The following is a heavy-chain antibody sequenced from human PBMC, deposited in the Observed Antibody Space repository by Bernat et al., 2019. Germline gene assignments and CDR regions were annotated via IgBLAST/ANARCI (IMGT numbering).Heavy chain of an antibody. Sequence: EVKLVESGGDLVKPGGSLRLSCAASGFTFSKAWMTWVRQTPGKGLEWVGRIKSIADGGTTDYAAPVKGRFTVSRDDSKNTLYLQMNNLRSDDTAEYYCDNGHRDYNWNPTQVDYLHIWGQGTMVTVSS. CDR3: DNGHRDYNWNPTQVDYLHI. CDR2: IKSIADGGTT. V-gene: IGHV3-15*01. CDR1: GFTFSKAW. J-gene: IGHJ3*02. D-gene: IGHD1-20*01.